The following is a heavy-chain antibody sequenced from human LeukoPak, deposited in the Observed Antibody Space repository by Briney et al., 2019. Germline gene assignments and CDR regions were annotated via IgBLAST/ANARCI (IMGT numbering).Heavy chain of an antibody. J-gene: IGHJ5*02. CDR3: ARAGSVAVAGNTINWFDP. D-gene: IGHD6-19*01. V-gene: IGHV1-2*02. CDR2: INPNSGGT. Sequence: ASVKVSCKASGYTFTGYYMHWVRQAPGQGLEWMGWINPNSGGTNYAQKFQGRVTMTRDTSISTAYMELSRLRSDDTAVYYCARAGSVAVAGNTINWFDPWGRGTLVTVSS. CDR1: GYTFTGYY.